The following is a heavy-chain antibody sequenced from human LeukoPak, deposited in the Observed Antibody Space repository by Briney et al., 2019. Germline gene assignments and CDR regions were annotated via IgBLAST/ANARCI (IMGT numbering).Heavy chain of an antibody. Sequence: PSETLSLTCTVSGGSISSYYWSWIRQPAGKGLEWIGRIYTSGSTNYNPSLKSRVTMSVDTSKNQFSLKLSSVTAADTAVYYCARGGDSGSYYRYYYYYGMDVWGQGTTVTVSS. CDR2: IYTSGST. CDR1: GGSISSYY. J-gene: IGHJ6*02. V-gene: IGHV4-4*07. D-gene: IGHD1-26*01. CDR3: ARGGDSGSYYRYYYYYGMDV.